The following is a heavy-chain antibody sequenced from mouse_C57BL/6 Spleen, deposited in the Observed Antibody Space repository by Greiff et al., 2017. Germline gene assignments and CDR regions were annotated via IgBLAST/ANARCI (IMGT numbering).Heavy chain of an antibody. CDR1: GYAFSSYW. CDR2: IYPGDGDT. J-gene: IGHJ3*01. CDR3: ARGDDGEEGFAY. V-gene: IGHV1-80*01. Sequence: QVQLQQSGAELVKPGASVKISCKASGYAFSSYWMNWVKQRPGKGLEWIGQIYPGDGDTNYNGKFKGKATLTADKSSSTAYMSHSSLASEDAAVYFCARGDDGEEGFAYWGQGTLVTVAA. D-gene: IGHD2-3*01.